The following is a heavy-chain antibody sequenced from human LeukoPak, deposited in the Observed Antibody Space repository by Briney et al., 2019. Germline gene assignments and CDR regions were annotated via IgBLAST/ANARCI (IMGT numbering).Heavy chain of an antibody. CDR3: ARNMVGVGMDV. J-gene: IGHJ6*02. Sequence: ASVKVSCKASGYTFTSYGISWVRQAPGQGLEWMGWISAYNGNTNYVQKVQGRVNMTTDTSTSTAYMELRSLRSDDTAVYYCARNMVGVGMDVWGQGTTVTVSS. CDR2: ISAYNGNT. D-gene: IGHD2-15*01. CDR1: GYTFTSYG. V-gene: IGHV1-18*01.